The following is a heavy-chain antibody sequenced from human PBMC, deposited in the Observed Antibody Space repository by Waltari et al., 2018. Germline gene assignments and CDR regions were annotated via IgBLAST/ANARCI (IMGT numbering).Heavy chain of an antibody. CDR1: GGSISSSSYY. CDR2: SYYSGST. Sequence: QLQLQESGPGLVKPSETLSLTCTVSGGSISSSSYYWGWIRQPPGKGLEWIGSSYYSGSTYYNPSLKSRVTISVDTSKNQFSLKLSSVTAADTAVYYCARHKGIVVVTPFDYWGQGTLVTVSS. D-gene: IGHD3-22*01. CDR3: ARHKGIVVVTPFDY. V-gene: IGHV4-39*01. J-gene: IGHJ4*02.